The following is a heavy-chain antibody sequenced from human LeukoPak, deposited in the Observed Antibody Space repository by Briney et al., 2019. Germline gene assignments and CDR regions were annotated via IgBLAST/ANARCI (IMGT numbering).Heavy chain of an antibody. CDR3: ARDLYYYGSGSYGN. J-gene: IGHJ4*02. CDR2: ISSSSSYI. V-gene: IGHV3-21*01. D-gene: IGHD3-10*01. CDR1: GFTFSSYS. Sequence: GGSLRLSCAASGFTFSSYSMNWVRQAPGKGLEWVSSISSSSSYIYYADSVKGRFTISRDNSKNTLYLQMNSLRAEDTAVYYCARDLYYYGSGSYGNWGQGTLVTVSS.